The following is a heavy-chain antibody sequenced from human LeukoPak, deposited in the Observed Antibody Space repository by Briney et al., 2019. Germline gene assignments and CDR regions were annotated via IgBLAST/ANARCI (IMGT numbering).Heavy chain of an antibody. D-gene: IGHD3-22*01. CDR1: GGTFSSYA. V-gene: IGHV1-69*13. CDR3: ARASIVRDSSGYYSLDY. J-gene: IGHJ4*02. Sequence: PVKVSCKASGGTFSSYAISWVRQAPGQGLEWMGGIIPIFGTANYAQKFQGRVTITADESTSTAYMELSSLRSEDTAVYYCARASIVRDSSGYYSLDYWGQGTLVTVSS. CDR2: IIPIFGTA.